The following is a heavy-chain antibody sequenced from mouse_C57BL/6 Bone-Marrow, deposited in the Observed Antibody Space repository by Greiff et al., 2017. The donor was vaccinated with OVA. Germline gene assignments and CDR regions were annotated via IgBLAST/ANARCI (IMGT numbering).Heavy chain of an antibody. CDR3: ARGYYGSSYGAMDY. D-gene: IGHD1-1*01. Sequence: EVQLQESGPGLVKPSQSLSLTCSVTGYSITSGYYWNWIRQFPGNKLEWMGYISYDGSNNYNPSLKNRISITRDTSKNQFFLKLNSVTTEDTATYYCARGYYGSSYGAMDYWGQGTSVTVSS. J-gene: IGHJ4*01. V-gene: IGHV3-6*01. CDR1: GYSITSGYY. CDR2: ISYDGSN.